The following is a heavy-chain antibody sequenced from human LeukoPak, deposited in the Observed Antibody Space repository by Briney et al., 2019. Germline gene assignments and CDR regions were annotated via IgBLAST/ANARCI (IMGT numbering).Heavy chain of an antibody. CDR1: GFTFSSYA. CDR2: ISGSGGNT. V-gene: IGHV3-23*01. D-gene: IGHD3-22*01. Sequence: GGSLRLSCAASGFTFSSYAMSWVRQAPGEGLEWVSAISGSGGNTYYTDSVKGRFTISRDNSKNTLYLQMNSLGPEDTAVYYCAKGLYSSSYPYYFDYRGQGTLVTVSS. CDR3: AKGLYSSSYPYYFDY. J-gene: IGHJ4*02.